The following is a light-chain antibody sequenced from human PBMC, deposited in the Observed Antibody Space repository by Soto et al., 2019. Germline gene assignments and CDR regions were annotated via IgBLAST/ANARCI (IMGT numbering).Light chain of an antibody. J-gene: IGKJ2*01. CDR3: QQYWGT. CDR1: QSISSW. Sequence: DIQMTQSPSTLSASVGDRVTITCRASQSISSWLAWYQQKPGKAPKLLIYKASSLESGVPSRFSGSGSGTEFTLTISSLQPDDFATYYCQQYWGTFGQGTKLEIK. V-gene: IGKV1-5*03. CDR2: KAS.